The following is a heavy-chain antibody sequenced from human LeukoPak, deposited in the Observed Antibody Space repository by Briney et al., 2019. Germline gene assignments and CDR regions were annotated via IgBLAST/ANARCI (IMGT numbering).Heavy chain of an antibody. CDR2: IYPGDSET. J-gene: IGHJ4*02. D-gene: IGHD5-18*01. CDR1: GYTFIRFW. Sequence: PGESLKISCKGSGYTFIRFWIGWVRQMPGKGLEWMGIIYPGDSETRYSPSFQGQVTISVDKSISPAYLQWSRLKASDTAVYYCATGGIYSSNFDYWGQGTLVTVSS. V-gene: IGHV5-51*01. CDR3: ATGGIYSSNFDY.